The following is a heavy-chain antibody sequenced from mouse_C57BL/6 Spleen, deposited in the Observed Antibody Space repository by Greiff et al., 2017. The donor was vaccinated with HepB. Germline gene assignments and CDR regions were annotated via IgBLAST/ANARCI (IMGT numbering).Heavy chain of an antibody. CDR3: ARYGFITTVLNYFDY. J-gene: IGHJ2*01. CDR2: IYPGSGSI. Sequence: QVQLQQPGAELVKPGASVKMSCKASGYTFTSYWITWVKQRPGQGLEWIGDIYPGSGSINYNEKFKSKATLTVDTSSSTAYMQLSSLTSEDSAVYYCARYGFITTVLNYFDYWGQGTTLTVSS. D-gene: IGHD1-1*01. CDR1: GYTFTSYW. V-gene: IGHV1-55*01.